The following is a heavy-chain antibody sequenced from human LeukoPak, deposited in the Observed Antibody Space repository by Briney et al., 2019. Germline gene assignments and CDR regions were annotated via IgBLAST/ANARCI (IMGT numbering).Heavy chain of an antibody. CDR2: ISGSGGYI. CDR3: ARAVRSSSWYRVDYYYYYMDV. CDR1: KFTFSTFS. V-gene: IGHV3-21*01. J-gene: IGHJ6*03. D-gene: IGHD6-13*01. Sequence: GGSLRLSCAASKFTFSTFSMSWVRQAPGKGLEWVSSISGSGGYIYYADSVKGRFTISRDNAKNSLYLQMNSLRAEDTAVYYCARAVRSSSWYRVDYYYYYMDVWGKGTTVTVSS.